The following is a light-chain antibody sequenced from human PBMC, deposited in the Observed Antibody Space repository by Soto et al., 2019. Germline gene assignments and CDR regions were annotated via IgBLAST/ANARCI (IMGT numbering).Light chain of an antibody. CDR3: SSYTSRKTQV. J-gene: IGLJ1*01. CDR1: NSDVGGYNR. CDR2: DVR. V-gene: IGLV2-14*01. Sequence: QSALTQPASVSGSPGQSITISCTGTNSDVGGYNRVSWFQQHPGKAPKLMMYDVRNRSPGVSHRFSGSKSGNTASLTISGLQAGDEDDYYCSSYTSRKTQVFGTGTKLTVL.